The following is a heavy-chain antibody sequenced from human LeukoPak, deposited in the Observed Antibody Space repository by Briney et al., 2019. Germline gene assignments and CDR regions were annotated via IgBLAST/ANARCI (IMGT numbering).Heavy chain of an antibody. CDR2: ISGSGGST. CDR1: GFTFSSYA. D-gene: IGHD6-19*01. CDR3: ARDKHKVAVAGDFDY. V-gene: IGHV3-23*01. Sequence: PGGVLRLSCAASGFTFSSYAMSWVRQAPGKGLEWVSAISGSGGSTYYADSVKGRFTISRDNAKNSLYLQMNSLRAEDTAVYYCARDKHKVAVAGDFDYWGQGTLVTVSS. J-gene: IGHJ4*02.